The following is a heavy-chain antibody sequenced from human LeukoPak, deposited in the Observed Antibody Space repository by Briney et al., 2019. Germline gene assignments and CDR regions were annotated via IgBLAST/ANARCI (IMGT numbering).Heavy chain of an antibody. J-gene: IGHJ6*02. CDR1: GFTFSNYG. V-gene: IGHV3-33*01. CDR3: ARDLERDIVVVPAARAAVYSYYGMDV. CDR2: IWFDGHNK. Sequence: GGSLRLSCAASGFTFSNYGIHWVRQASGKGLQWVAVIWFDGHNKYYEESVKGRFTISRDNSKNTVDLQMDSLRAEDTAVYYCARDLERDIVVVPAARAAVYSYYGMDVWGQGTAVTVS. D-gene: IGHD2-2*01.